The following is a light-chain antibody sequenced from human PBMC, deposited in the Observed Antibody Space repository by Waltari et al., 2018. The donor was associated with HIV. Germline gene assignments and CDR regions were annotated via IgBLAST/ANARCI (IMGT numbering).Light chain of an antibody. CDR2: EVS. V-gene: IGLV2-14*01. CDR1: SSDVGGYDY. Sequence: QSALTQPASVSGSPGQSITISCTGTSSDVGGYDYVSWFQQHPGKVPKLIIYEVSKRPSGVSNRFSGSKSGNTASLTISGLQAEDEADYYCTSYTSNATLLFGGGTKVTVL. CDR3: TSYTSNATLL. J-gene: IGLJ3*02.